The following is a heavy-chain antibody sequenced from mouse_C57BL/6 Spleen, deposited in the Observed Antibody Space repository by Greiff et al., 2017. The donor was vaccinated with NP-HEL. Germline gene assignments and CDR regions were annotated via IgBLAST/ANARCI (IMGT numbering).Heavy chain of an antibody. Sequence: DVMLVESGGDLVKPGGSLKLSCAASGFTFSSYGMSWVRQTPDKRLEWVATISSGGSYTYYPDSVKGRFTISRDNAKNTLYLQMSSLKSEDTAMYYCARHQGYYGSSYWYFDVWGTGTTVTVSS. CDR2: ISSGGSYT. D-gene: IGHD1-1*01. V-gene: IGHV5-6*02. CDR3: ARHQGYYGSSYWYFDV. J-gene: IGHJ1*03. CDR1: GFTFSSYG.